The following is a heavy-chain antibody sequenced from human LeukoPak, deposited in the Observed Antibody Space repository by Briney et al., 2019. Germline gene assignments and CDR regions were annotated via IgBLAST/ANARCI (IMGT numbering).Heavy chain of an antibody. D-gene: IGHD5-24*01. Sequence: SDTLSLTRTVSGGSLSSYYWSWIRQPPAKGLEGIGYIYYSWSTNYNPSLKSRVTISVDTSKTQFFLKLSAGTAADTAVYYCARRSRMTTIDAFDIWGQGTMVTVSS. CDR2: IYYSWST. V-gene: IGHV4-59*07. CDR3: ARRSRMTTIDAFDI. J-gene: IGHJ3*02. CDR1: GGSLSSYY.